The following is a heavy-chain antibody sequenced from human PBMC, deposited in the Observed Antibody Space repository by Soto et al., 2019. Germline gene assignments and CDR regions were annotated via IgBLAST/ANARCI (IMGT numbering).Heavy chain of an antibody. J-gene: IGHJ6*02. CDR3: ASEYSSSWSYYYYGMDV. CDR2: IKQDGSEK. D-gene: IGHD6-13*01. CDR1: GFTFSSYW. V-gene: IGHV3-7*03. Sequence: PGGSLRLSCAASGFTFSSYWMSWVRQAPGKGLEWVANIKQDGSEKYYVDSVKGRFTISRDNAKNSLYLQMNSLRAEDTAVYYCASEYSSSWSYYYYGMDVWGQGTTVTSP.